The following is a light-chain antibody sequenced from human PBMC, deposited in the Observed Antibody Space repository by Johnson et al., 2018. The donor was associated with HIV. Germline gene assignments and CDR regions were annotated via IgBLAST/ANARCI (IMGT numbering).Light chain of an antibody. Sequence: QSVLTQPPSVSAAPGQKVTISCSGSSSNIGKNYVSWYQLLPGTAPKLLIYDNNKRPSGIPDRFSGSKSGTSATLGITGLKTGDEADYYCGTWDSSLSALYVFGTGTKVTVL. V-gene: IGLV1-51*01. CDR2: DNN. CDR3: GTWDSSLSALYV. CDR1: SSNIGKNY. J-gene: IGLJ1*01.